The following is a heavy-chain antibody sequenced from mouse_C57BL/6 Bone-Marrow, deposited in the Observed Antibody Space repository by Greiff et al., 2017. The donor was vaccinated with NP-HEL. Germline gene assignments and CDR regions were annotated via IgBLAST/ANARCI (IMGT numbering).Heavy chain of an antibody. CDR3: ARAYGGAY. J-gene: IGHJ3*01. CDR1: GYTFTSYG. D-gene: IGHD1-1*01. V-gene: IGHV1-81*01. Sequence: QVQLQQSGAELARPGASVTLSCKASGYTFTSYGISWVKQRTGQGLEWIGVIYPRSGNTYYNEKFKGNATLTADKSSSTAYMELRSLTSEDSAVYFCARAYGGAYWGQGTLVTVSA. CDR2: IYPRSGNT.